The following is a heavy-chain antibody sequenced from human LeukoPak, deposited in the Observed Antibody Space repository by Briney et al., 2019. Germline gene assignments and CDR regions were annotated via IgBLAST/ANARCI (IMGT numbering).Heavy chain of an antibody. Sequence: SETLSLTCTVSGGSISSSSYYWGWIRQPPGKGLEWIGSIYYSGSTYYNPSLKSRVTISVDTSKNQFSLKLSSVTAADTAVYYCARPNLNMVRGAGGDAFDIWGQGTMVTVSS. D-gene: IGHD3-10*01. CDR1: GGSISSSSYY. J-gene: IGHJ3*02. V-gene: IGHV4-39*01. CDR2: IYYSGST. CDR3: ARPNLNMVRGAGGDAFDI.